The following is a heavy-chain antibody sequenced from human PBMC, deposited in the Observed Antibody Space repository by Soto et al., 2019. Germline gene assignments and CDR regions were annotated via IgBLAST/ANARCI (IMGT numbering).Heavy chain of an antibody. CDR1: GFTFSIYA. D-gene: IGHD3-3*01. Sequence: PGGSLRLSFAAFGFTFSIYAMSWFRQAPGKGLEWVSGISGSGGTTDYADSVKGRFTVSRDNSKNTLYLQMNSLRAEDTAVYYCAKGYHNFWSGYSHAHYFDYWGQGT. V-gene: IGHV3-23*01. J-gene: IGHJ4*02. CDR3: AKGYHNFWSGYSHAHYFDY. CDR2: ISGSGGTT.